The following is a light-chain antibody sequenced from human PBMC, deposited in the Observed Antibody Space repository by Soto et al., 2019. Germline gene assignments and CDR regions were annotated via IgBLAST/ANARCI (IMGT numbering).Light chain of an antibody. Sequence: EIVLTQSPSTLSFSPWERSTLSFMASQSVSSYLAWYQQKPGQAPRLLIYDASNRATGIPARFSGSGSGTDFTLTISSLEPEDFAVYYCQQRSNWPRPFGQGTKVDI. V-gene: IGKV3-11*01. J-gene: IGKJ1*01. CDR2: DAS. CDR3: QQRSNWPRP. CDR1: QSVSSY.